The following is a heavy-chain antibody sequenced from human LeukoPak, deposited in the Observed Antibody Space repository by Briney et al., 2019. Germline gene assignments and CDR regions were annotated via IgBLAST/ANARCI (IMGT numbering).Heavy chain of an antibody. D-gene: IGHD5-24*01. Sequence: SETLSLTCTVSGGSISSSSYYWGWIRQPPGKGLEWIGYIYYSGSTYYNPSLKSRVTISVDTSKNQFSLKLSSVTAADTAVYYCASGSRDGYNYPDYWGQGTLVTVSS. J-gene: IGHJ4*02. V-gene: IGHV4-61*05. CDR3: ASGSRDGYNYPDY. CDR2: IYYSGST. CDR1: GGSISSSSYY.